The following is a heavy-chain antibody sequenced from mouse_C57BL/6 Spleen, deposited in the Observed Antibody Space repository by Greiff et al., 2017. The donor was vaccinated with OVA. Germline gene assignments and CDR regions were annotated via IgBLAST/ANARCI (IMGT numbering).Heavy chain of an antibody. CDR2: ILPGSGST. Sequence: VQLQESGAELMKPGASVKLSCKATGYTFTGYWIEWVKQRPGHGLEWIGEILPGSGSTNYNEKFKGKATFTADTSSNTAYIQLSSRRTEDSAIYYCARGAVVARWTLYYAMDDWGQGTSVTVSS. V-gene: IGHV1-9*01. D-gene: IGHD1-1*01. CDR3: ARGAVVARWTLYYAMDD. CDR1: GYTFTGYW. J-gene: IGHJ4*01.